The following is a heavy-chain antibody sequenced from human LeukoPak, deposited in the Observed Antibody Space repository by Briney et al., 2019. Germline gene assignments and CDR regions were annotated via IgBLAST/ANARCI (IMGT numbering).Heavy chain of an antibody. V-gene: IGHV4-39*01. CDR1: GGSISSSSYY. CDR3: ARPYSSGWYYFGY. J-gene: IGHJ4*02. Sequence: SETLSLTXTVSGGSISSSSYYWGWIRQPPGKGLEWIGSIYYSGSTYYNPSLKSRVTISVDTSKNQFSLKLSSVTAADTAVYYCARPYSSGWYYFGYWGQGTLVTVSS. CDR2: IYYSGST. D-gene: IGHD6-19*01.